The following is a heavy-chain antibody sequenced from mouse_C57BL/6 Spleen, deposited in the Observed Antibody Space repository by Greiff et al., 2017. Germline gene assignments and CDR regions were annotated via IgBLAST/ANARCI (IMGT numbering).Heavy chain of an antibody. Sequence: EVQLQESEGGLVQPGSSMKLSCTASGFTFSDYYMAWVRQVPEKGLEWVANINYDGSSTYYLDSLKSRFIISRNNAKNILCLQMSNLKSKDTATYYCARVGQNYAMDYWGQGTSVTVSS. D-gene: IGHD3-3*01. CDR1: GFTFSDYY. J-gene: IGHJ4*01. V-gene: IGHV5-16*01. CDR3: ARVGQNYAMDY. CDR2: INYDGSST.